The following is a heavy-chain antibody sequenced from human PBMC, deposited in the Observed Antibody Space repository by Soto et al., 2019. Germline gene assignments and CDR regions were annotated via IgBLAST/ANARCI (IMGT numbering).Heavy chain of an antibody. Sequence: GESLKISCKTSGYSFTSYWIAWVRQMPGKGLEWMGIIYPSDSDTRYSPSFQGQVTTSADKSTSTAYLHWSSLKTSDTAMYYCARQPSMGRDLIQDYWGQGTLVTVSS. D-gene: IGHD3-10*01. CDR3: ARQPSMGRDLIQDY. V-gene: IGHV5-51*01. J-gene: IGHJ4*02. CDR1: GYSFTSYW. CDR2: IYPSDSDT.